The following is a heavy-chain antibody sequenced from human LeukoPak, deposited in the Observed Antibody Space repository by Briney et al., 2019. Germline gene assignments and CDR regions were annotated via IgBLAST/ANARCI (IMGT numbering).Heavy chain of an antibody. CDR2: VNPNSGVT. D-gene: IGHD3-22*01. CDR3: ARGMYSNGGYIDH. V-gene: IGHV1-2*04. Sequence: GASVKVSCKASGYTLTSYYMNWVRQAPGQGLEWMGWVNPNSGVTNYAQKFQDWVTMTMDTSISTTYLDLRRLTSDDTAVYYCARGMYSNGGYIDHWGQGTLVTVSS. J-gene: IGHJ4*02. CDR1: GYTLTSYY.